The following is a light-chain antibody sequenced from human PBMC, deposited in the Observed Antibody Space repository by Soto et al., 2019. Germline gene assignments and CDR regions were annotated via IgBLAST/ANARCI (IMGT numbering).Light chain of an antibody. CDR2: KAS. V-gene: IGKV1-5*03. Sequence: DIQVTQSPSTLSASVGDRVTITCRASQSISSWLAWYQQKPGRAPNLLIYKASSLESGVPSRFSGSGSGTEFTLTISSPQPDDFATYYCQQYNSYCWTFGQGTKVDNK. J-gene: IGKJ1*01. CDR3: QQYNSYCWT. CDR1: QSISSW.